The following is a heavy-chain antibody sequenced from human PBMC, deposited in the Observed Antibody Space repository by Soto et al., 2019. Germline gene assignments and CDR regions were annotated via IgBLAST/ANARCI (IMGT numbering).Heavy chain of an antibody. Sequence: QVQLVQSGAEVKKPGSSVKVSCKASGGTFSSYAISWVRQAPGQGLEWMGGIIPIFGTANYAQKFQGSVTLTADESTSTAYMELSSLRSEDTAVYYCARDPGGRDGYNYHYSYGMDVWGQGTTVTVSS. CDR2: IIPIFGTA. CDR1: GGTFSSYA. CDR3: ARDPGGRDGYNYHYSYGMDV. D-gene: IGHD5-12*01. V-gene: IGHV1-69*01. J-gene: IGHJ6*02.